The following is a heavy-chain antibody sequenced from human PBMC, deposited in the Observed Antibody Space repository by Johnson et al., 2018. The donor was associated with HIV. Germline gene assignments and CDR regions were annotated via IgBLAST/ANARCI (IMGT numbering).Heavy chain of an antibody. CDR2: IDWNGGST. D-gene: IGHD3-10*01. Sequence: VQLVESGGGLIQPGGSLRLSCAASGFTVSSNYMSWVRQAPGKGLEWVSGIDWNGGSTSYADSVRGRFTISRDNAKNSLYLQMNSLRAEDTAVFYCAKTRMGGILDAFDLWGQGTMVIVS. CDR1: GFTVSSNY. J-gene: IGHJ3*01. V-gene: IGHV3-53*01. CDR3: AKTRMGGILDAFDL.